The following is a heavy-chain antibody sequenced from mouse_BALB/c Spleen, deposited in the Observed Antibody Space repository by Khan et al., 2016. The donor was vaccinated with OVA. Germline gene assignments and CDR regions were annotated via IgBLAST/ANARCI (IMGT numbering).Heavy chain of an antibody. CDR3: ARRGEYYIRGALFVY. V-gene: IGHV2-2*02. D-gene: IGHD1-1*01. CDR1: GFSLNTYS. J-gene: IGHJ3*01. CDR2: IWSAGST. Sequence: QVQLKQSGPGLLQPSQSLSITCTVSGFSLNTYSVHWVRQSPGKALEWLGVIWSAGSTDYNAAFMSRLSINKDNSKSQVFFKMNSLHTNDTAIYYCARRGEYYIRGALFVYLGQGTLVTVSA.